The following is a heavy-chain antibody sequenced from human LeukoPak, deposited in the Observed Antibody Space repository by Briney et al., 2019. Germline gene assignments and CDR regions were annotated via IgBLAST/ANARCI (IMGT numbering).Heavy chain of an antibody. CDR2: IYHSGST. Sequence: SGTLSLTCAVSGGSISSSNWWSWVRQPPGKGLEWIGEIYHSGSTNYNPSLKSRVTISVDTSKNQFSLRLSSVTAADTAVYYCARGDYVWGTNRLGWFDPWGQGTQVTVSS. D-gene: IGHD3-16*02. V-gene: IGHV4-4*02. CDR1: GGSISSSNW. CDR3: ARGDYVWGTNRLGWFDP. J-gene: IGHJ5*02.